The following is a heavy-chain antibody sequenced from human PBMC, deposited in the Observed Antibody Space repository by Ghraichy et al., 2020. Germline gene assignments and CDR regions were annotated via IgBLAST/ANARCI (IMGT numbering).Heavy chain of an antibody. V-gene: IGHV3-7*03. Sequence: GESLNISCAASGFTFSDYYMTWVRQAPGRGLEWLANIRHDGRETFYVDSVRGRFTISRDNSKNSLYLQMNSLRAEDTAVYYCAREGGTMSTVVTGFDHWGQGTLVGVSS. D-gene: IGHD3-22*01. CDR3: AREGGTMSTVVTGFDH. CDR2: IRHDGRET. J-gene: IGHJ4*02. CDR1: GFTFSDYY.